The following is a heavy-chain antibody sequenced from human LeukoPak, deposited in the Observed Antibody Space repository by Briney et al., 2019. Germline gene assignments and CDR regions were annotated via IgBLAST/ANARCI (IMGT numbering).Heavy chain of an antibody. CDR3: ARDDSSGYPIDY. D-gene: IGHD3-22*01. V-gene: IGHV4-59*12. Sequence: SETLSLTCTVSGGSISSYYWSWIRQPPGKGLEWIGYIYYSGSTNYNPSLKSRVTISVDTSKNQLSLKLSSVTAADTAVYYCARDDSSGYPIDYWGQGTLVTVSS. CDR1: GGSISSYY. J-gene: IGHJ4*02. CDR2: IYYSGST.